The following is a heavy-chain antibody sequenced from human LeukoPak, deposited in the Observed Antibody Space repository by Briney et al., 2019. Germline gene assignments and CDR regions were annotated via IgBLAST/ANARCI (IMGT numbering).Heavy chain of an antibody. CDR2: INHSGSP. D-gene: IGHD3-10*01. Sequence: SETLSLTCAVYGGSFSGYYWSWIRQPPGKGLEWIGEINHSGSPNYNPSLKSRVTISVDTSKNQFSLKLSSVTAADTAVYYCARGITMVRGVPSKYYFDYWGQGTLVTVSS. J-gene: IGHJ4*02. CDR1: GGSFSGYY. V-gene: IGHV4-34*01. CDR3: ARGITMVRGVPSKYYFDY.